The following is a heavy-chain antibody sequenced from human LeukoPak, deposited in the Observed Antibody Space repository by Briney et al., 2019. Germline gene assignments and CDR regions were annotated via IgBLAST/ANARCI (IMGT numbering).Heavy chain of an antibody. CDR1: GFTFSSYW. CDR3: AKDYCSGGSCYSDYYYGMDV. V-gene: IGHV3-7*01. J-gene: IGHJ6*02. Sequence: GGSLRLSCAASGFTFSSYWMSWVRQAPGKGLEWVANIKQDGSEKYYVDSVKGRFTISRDNSKNTLYLQMNSLRAEDTAVYYCAKDYCSGGSCYSDYYYGMDVWGQGTTVTVSS. D-gene: IGHD2-15*01. CDR2: IKQDGSEK.